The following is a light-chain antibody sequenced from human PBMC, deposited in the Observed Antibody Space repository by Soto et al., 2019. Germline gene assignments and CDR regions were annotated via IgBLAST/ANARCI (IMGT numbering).Light chain of an antibody. Sequence: DIVMTQSPDSLAVSLGERATINCKSSQSVLYSSNNKNYLAWYQHKPGQPPKLLIYWASTRESGVPDRFSGSGSGTDFTLTISSLQAEDVAAYYCHQYYSTPFTFGPGTKVDIK. CDR1: QSVLYSSNNKNY. CDR2: WAS. J-gene: IGKJ3*01. CDR3: HQYYSTPFT. V-gene: IGKV4-1*01.